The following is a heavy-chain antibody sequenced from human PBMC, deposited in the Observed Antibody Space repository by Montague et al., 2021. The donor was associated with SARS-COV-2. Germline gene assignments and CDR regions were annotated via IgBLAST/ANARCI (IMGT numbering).Heavy chain of an antibody. J-gene: IGHJ3*02. CDR1: GGSITGYY. D-gene: IGHD4-23*01. V-gene: IGHV4-59*01. CDR2: IYDAGAV. CDR3: VRDHTYGGPRGAYDI. Sequence: SETLSLTCTVSGGSITGYYWSWLRRSPGKGLEWIAYIYDAGAVNYNPSLGSRVTISTDTSKNQLSLKVNSVTAADTAVYYCVRDHTYGGPRGAYDIWGQGTVVTVSS.